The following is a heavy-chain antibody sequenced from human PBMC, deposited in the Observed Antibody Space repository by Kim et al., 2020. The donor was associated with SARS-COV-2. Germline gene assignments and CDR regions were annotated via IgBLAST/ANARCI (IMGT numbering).Heavy chain of an antibody. J-gene: IGHJ5*02. V-gene: IGHV4-59*13. CDR3: ARGYCSGGSCYGGWFDP. D-gene: IGHD2-15*01. CDR1: GGSISSYY. CDR2: IYYSGST. Sequence: SETLSLTCTVSGGSISSYYWSWIRQPPGKGLEWIGYIYYSGSTNYNPSLKSRVTISVDTSKNQFSLKLSSVTAADTAVYYCARGYCSGGSCYGGWFDPWGQGTLVTVSS.